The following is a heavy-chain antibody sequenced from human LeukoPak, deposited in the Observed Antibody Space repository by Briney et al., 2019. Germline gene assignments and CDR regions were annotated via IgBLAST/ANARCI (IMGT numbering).Heavy chain of an antibody. CDR1: GFTFSAYT. Sequence: GGSLRLSCAASGFTFSAYTMAWVRQAPGRGLEWVSSASAVSNYIYYADSVKGRFTISRDNAEDSLYLQMNSLRAEDTAVYYCASLVDWLSDYWGQGTLVTVSS. V-gene: IGHV3-21*04. J-gene: IGHJ4*02. CDR3: ASLVDWLSDY. CDR2: ASAVSNYI. D-gene: IGHD3-9*01.